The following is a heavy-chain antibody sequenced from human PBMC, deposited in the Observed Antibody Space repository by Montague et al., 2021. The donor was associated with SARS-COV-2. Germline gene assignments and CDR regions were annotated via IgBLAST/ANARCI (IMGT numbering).Heavy chain of an antibody. CDR3: ARVGRGSSWYEVAFDI. CDR1: GGSISRYS. D-gene: IGHD6-13*01. Sequence: SETLSLTCTVSGGSISRYSWTWIRQPPGKGLEWIGYIYNSCSTNYNPSLTSRVTISVDTSKNQFSLTLSSVAAADTAVYYCARVGRGSSWYEVAFDIWGQGTMVTVSS. V-gene: IGHV4-59*01. J-gene: IGHJ3*02. CDR2: IYNSCST.